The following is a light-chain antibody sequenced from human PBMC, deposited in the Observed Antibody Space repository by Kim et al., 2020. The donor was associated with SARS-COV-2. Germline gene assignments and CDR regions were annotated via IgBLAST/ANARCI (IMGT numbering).Light chain of an antibody. Sequence: LSPGERATLSCRASQSVSSYLAWYQQKPGRAPRLLIYDTSTRATGIPARFSGSGSGTDFSLTISSLEPEDFAVYYCQQRTNWPGTFGPGTRLEIK. CDR1: QSVSSY. J-gene: IGKJ5*01. CDR2: DTS. CDR3: QQRTNWPGT. V-gene: IGKV3-11*01.